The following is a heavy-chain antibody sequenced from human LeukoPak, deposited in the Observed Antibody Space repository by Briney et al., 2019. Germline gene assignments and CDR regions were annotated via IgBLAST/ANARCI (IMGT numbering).Heavy chain of an antibody. J-gene: IGHJ3*02. D-gene: IGHD3-9*01. CDR1: GYSISSGYY. CDR2: IYHSGST. V-gene: IGHV4-38-2*02. CDR3: ARDYYDILTGYQDAFDI. Sequence: SETLSLTCTVSGYSISSGYYWGWIRQPPGKGLEWIGSIYHSGSTYYNPSLKSRVTISVDTSKNQFSLKLSSVTAADTAVYYCARDYYDILTGYQDAFDIWGQGTMVTVSS.